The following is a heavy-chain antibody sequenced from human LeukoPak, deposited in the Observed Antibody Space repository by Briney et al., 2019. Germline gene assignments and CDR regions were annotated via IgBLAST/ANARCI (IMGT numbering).Heavy chain of an antibody. CDR2: ISSSSSCI. J-gene: IGHJ4*02. Sequence: PGGSLRLSCAASGFTFSSYSMNWVRQAPGKGLEWVSSISSSSSCIYYADSVKGRFTISRDNTKNSLYLQMNSLRAEDTAVYYCARSPEGLPTHYWGQGTLVTVSS. CDR3: ARSPEGLPTHY. D-gene: IGHD5-12*01. CDR1: GFTFSSYS. V-gene: IGHV3-21*01.